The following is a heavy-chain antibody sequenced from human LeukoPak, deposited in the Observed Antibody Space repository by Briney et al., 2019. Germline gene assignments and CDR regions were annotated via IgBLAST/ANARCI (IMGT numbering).Heavy chain of an antibody. V-gene: IGHV4-34*01. CDR2: IDPYGGS. CDR3: ARRASGYSGKFDY. D-gene: IGHD5-12*01. CDR1: GGSFSGYH. Sequence: SETLSLTCAVYGGSFSGYHWSWIRQSLGKGLEWIGEIDPYGGSNYNPSLKSRVTISVDTSKNQFSLKLSSVTAADTAMYYCARRASGYSGKFDYWGQGTLVTVSS. J-gene: IGHJ4*02.